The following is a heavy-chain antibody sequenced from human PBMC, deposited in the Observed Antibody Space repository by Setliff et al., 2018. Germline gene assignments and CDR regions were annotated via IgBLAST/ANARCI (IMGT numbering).Heavy chain of an antibody. CDR2: VYYSGRT. D-gene: IGHD1-1*01. V-gene: IGHV4-59*01. CDR1: GESFSNNY. CDR3: ATYPLYGRTQLVDV. Sequence: SETLSLTCSVYGESFSNNYWSWIRQTPGKGLEWIGYVYYSGRTKYNPALESRVTISEDTSKSQFSLNLSSVTAADTAVYYCATYPLYGRTQLVDVWGKGTTVTVSS. J-gene: IGHJ6*04.